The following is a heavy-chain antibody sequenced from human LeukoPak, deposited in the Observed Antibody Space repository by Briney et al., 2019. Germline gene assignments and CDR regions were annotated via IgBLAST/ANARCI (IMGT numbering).Heavy chain of an antibody. V-gene: IGHV4-38-2*02. J-gene: IGHJ4*02. CDR1: GGSISSYY. CDR2: IFHSAST. Sequence: SETLSLTCTVSGGSISSYYWGWIRQPPGKGLEWIGSIFHSASTYYNPSLKSRVTILVDTSKNQFFLKLSSVTAADTAVYYCARADFGDYPPDYWGQGTLVTVSS. CDR3: ARADFGDYPPDY. D-gene: IGHD4-17*01.